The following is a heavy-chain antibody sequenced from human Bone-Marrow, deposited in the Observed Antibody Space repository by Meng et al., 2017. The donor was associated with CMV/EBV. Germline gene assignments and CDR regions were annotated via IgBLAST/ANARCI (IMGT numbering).Heavy chain of an antibody. J-gene: IGHJ4*02. V-gene: IGHV1-2*02. Sequence: QVQRGQSGAEGKKPGAQVKVPYKASGYTVTDYYIHWVRQAPGQWLEWMGWINTNDDTNYAQNFQGRVTMTRDMSINTVYMELSRLTSDDTAVYYCARSSGWSRFDYWGLGTLVTVSS. CDR1: GYTVTDYY. D-gene: IGHD6-19*01. CDR3: ARSSGWSRFDY. CDR2: INTNDDT.